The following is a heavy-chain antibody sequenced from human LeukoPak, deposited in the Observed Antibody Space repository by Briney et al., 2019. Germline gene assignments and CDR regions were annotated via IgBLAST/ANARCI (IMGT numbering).Heavy chain of an antibody. J-gene: IGHJ3*02. D-gene: IGHD2-8*01. CDR1: GASISNYY. CDR3: ARHSSYLGAFDI. CDR2: IYYTGST. Sequence: PSETLSLTCTVSGASISNYYWNCIRQPPGKGLEWIGYIYYTGSTNYNPSLKSRVTISVDTSKNQFSLKLSSVTAADTAVYYCARHSSYLGAFDIWGQGTMVTVSS. V-gene: IGHV4-59*08.